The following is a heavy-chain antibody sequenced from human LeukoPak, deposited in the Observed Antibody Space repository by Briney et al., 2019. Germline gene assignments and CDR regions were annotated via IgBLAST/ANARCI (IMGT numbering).Heavy chain of an antibody. CDR3: ARGRYSSSWYGDRGFYYYYMDV. Sequence: PSETLSLTCAVYGGSFSGYYWSWIRQPPGKGLEWIGEINHSGSTNYNPSLKSRVTISVDTSKNQFSLKLSSVTAADTAVYYCARGRYSSSWYGDRGFYYYYMDVWGKGTTVTVSS. CDR1: GGSFSGYY. CDR2: INHSGST. D-gene: IGHD6-13*01. J-gene: IGHJ6*03. V-gene: IGHV4-34*01.